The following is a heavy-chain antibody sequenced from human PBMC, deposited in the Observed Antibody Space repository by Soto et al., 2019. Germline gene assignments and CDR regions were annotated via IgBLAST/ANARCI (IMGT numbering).Heavy chain of an antibody. Sequence: GGSLRLSCAASGFTFGDYTMHWVRQAPGKGLEWVSLVRWDGGATYYADSVKGRFTISRDNSKNSLYLQMNSLRTEDTALYYCAKDMSQQEQSPPGFWGQGTLVTVSS. CDR2: VRWDGGAT. CDR3: AKDMSQQEQSPPGF. CDR1: GFTFGDYT. D-gene: IGHD1-1*01. V-gene: IGHV3-43*01. J-gene: IGHJ4*02.